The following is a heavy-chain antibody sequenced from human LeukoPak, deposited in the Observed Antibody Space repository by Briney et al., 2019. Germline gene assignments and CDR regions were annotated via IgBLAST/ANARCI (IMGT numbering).Heavy chain of an antibody. J-gene: IGHJ4*02. CDR2: ISSSSSYI. CDR1: GFTFSSYS. Sequence: GGSLRLSCAASGFTFSSYSMNWVRQAPGKGLEWVSSISSSSSYIYYADSVKGRFTISRDNAKNSLYLQMNSLRAEDTAVYYCARGGYYGDYSVDYWGQGTLVTVSS. D-gene: IGHD4-17*01. CDR3: ARGGYYGDYSVDY. V-gene: IGHV3-21*01.